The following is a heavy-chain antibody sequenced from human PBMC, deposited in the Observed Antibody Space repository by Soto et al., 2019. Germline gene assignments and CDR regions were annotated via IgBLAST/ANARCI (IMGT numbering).Heavy chain of an antibody. CDR3: ATSVNSAMVFDY. CDR1: GYTFTHYY. CDR2: INPNGGIT. V-gene: IGHV1-46*01. D-gene: IGHD5-18*01. Sequence: QVQLVQSGAEVKKPGASVRVSCKASGYTFTHYYIHWVRQAPGQGLEWMGIINPNGGITTYAQKFRAGFSMTRDTSTSTVYLELSSLRSEDSAVYYCATSVNSAMVFDYWGQGTLVTVSS. J-gene: IGHJ4*02.